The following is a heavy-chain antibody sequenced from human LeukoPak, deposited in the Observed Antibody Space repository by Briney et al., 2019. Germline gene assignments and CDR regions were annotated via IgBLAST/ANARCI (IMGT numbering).Heavy chain of an antibody. CDR1: GGSISSYY. J-gene: IGHJ4*02. CDR3: ARHGGSWSFDA. CDR2: IYNSGSA. D-gene: IGHD6-13*01. V-gene: IGHV4-59*08. Sequence: PSETLSLTCIVSGGSISSYYWSWLRQPPGKGLEWIAYIYNSGSAKYNPSLKSRVTVSIDTSKSQFSLNLSSVTAADTAVYYCARHGGSWSFDAWGQGTLVTVSS.